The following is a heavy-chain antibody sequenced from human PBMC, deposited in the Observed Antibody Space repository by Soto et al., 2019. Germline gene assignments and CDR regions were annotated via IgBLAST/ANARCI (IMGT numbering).Heavy chain of an antibody. CDR3: ARRWFGAAQGIGYFDN. CDR2: IYYRGST. Sequence: SETLSVTCTVSGGSISGSAYYWGWFRQPPGKGLEWIGSIYYRGSTYYNPSLKSRVTMSVDTSKNQFSLMLSSVTAADTAVYYCARRWFGAAQGIGYFDNWGQGALVTVSS. D-gene: IGHD3-10*01. CDR1: GGSISGSAYY. V-gene: IGHV4-39*01. J-gene: IGHJ4*02.